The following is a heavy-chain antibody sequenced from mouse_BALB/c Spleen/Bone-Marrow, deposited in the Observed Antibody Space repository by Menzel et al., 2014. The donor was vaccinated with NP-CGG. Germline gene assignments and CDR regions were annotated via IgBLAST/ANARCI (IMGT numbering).Heavy chain of an antibody. J-gene: IGHJ2*01. CDR2: IDPANDYT. V-gene: IGHV14-3*02. CDR1: GFNIKDTY. D-gene: IGHD4-1*01. CDR3: ATLTGTFDY. Sequence: EVMLVESGAGLVRPGASVKLSCTASGFNIKDTYMHWVKQRPEQGLKWIGRIDPANDYTKYDPKFQGTATITADTSSNTAYLQLSSLTSEDTAVYYCATLTGTFDYWGQGTTLAVSS.